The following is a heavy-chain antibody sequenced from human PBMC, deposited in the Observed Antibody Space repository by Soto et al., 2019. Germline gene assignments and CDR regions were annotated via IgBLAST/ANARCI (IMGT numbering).Heavy chain of an antibody. V-gene: IGHV3-11*01. Sequence: QVQLVESGGGLVKPGGSLRLSCAASRFAFAEFYMSWICQAPGKGLEWVSYISDDGAAIYYADSVRGRFTMSRDNARSSLSLQMNSLRAEDTAVYYCARERTSFFDRTSYYPNVAFDVWGQGTMVIVSS. D-gene: IGHD3-22*01. CDR3: ARERTSFFDRTSYYPNVAFDV. CDR2: ISDDGAAI. J-gene: IGHJ3*01. CDR1: RFAFAEFY.